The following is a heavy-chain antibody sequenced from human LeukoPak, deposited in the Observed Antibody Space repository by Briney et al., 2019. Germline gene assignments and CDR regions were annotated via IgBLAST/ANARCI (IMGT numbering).Heavy chain of an antibody. CDR2: INPNSGST. D-gene: IGHD6-19*01. V-gene: IGHV1-2*02. CDR1: GYTFTGYY. CDR3: ARGYELAVAGTVGY. J-gene: IGHJ4*02. Sequence: ASVKVSCKASGYTFTGYYLHWVRQAPGQGLGWIVWINPNSGSTNYAQKFQGRVTMTRDTSISTAYMELSRLRSDDTAVYYCARGYELAVAGTVGYWGQGTLVTVSS.